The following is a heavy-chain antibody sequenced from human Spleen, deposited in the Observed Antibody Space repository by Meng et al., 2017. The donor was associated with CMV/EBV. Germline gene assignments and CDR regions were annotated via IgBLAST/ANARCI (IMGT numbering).Heavy chain of an antibody. V-gene: IGHV1-8*02. Sequence: ASVKVSCKASGYTFTRYYIHWVRQAPGQGLEWMGWMNPNSGNTGYAQKFQGRVTMTRDTSTTTAYMELSSLRSEDTAVYYCARAVLRAPYYDYYSGMDVWGQGTTVTVSS. CDR1: GYTFTRYY. J-gene: IGHJ6*02. CDR2: MNPNSGNT. CDR3: ARAVLRAPYYDYYSGMDV. D-gene: IGHD3-16*01.